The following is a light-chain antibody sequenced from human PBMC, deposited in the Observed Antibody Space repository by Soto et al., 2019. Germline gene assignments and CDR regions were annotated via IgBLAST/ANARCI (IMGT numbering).Light chain of an antibody. Sequence: EIVLTQSPGTLSLSPGERAALSCRASQSISSSFLAWYQHKPGQAPRLLIHGASSRATGIPDRFSGSGSGTDFTLTISRLDPEDFAVYYCQLYGSSLVTFGGGTKVDIK. CDR1: QSISSSF. J-gene: IGKJ4*01. CDR2: GAS. V-gene: IGKV3-20*01. CDR3: QLYGSSLVT.